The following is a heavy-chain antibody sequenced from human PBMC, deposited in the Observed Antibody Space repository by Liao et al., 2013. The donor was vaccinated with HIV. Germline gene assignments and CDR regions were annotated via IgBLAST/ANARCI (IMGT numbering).Heavy chain of an antibody. D-gene: IGHD6-19*01. J-gene: IGHJ5*02. CDR2: ISHSGTT. CDR1: GDSFSSDDYY. Sequence: QVQLQESGPGLVKPSQTLSLTCTVSGDSFSSDDYYWTWIRQAPGKGLEWIGEISHSGTTNFNPSLKSRVTISADTSKNQFSLNMTSVTAADTAVYYCARVFRRLDGSGWYEPSRPSVLDPWGQGTLVTVSS. V-gene: IGHV4-30-4*08. CDR3: ARVFRRLDGSGWYEPSRPSVLDP.